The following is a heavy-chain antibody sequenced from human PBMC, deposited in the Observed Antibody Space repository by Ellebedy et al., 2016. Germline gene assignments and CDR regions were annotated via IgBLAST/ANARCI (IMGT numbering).Heavy chain of an antibody. CDR2: MSIYHSGRT. Sequence: SETLSLXXTVSSYSISSGYYWGWIRQPPGKGLEWIGSMSIYHSGRTYYNLALKSRVTISVDTSKNQFSLKLSSVTAADTAVYYCVSHTYYHKSGGLFSFDQWGQGTLVTVSS. CDR1: SYSISSGYY. D-gene: IGHD3-22*01. CDR3: VSHTYYHKSGGLFSFDQ. J-gene: IGHJ4*02. V-gene: IGHV4-38-2*02.